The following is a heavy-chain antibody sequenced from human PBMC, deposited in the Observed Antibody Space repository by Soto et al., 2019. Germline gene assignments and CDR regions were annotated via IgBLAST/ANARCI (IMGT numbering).Heavy chain of an antibody. Sequence: PGGVPRRSCAASGFIFRNAWINWVRQAPGKGLEWVGRVKSKTDGGTTDFAAPVKGRFAISRDDSKNMVYLEMNSLKTEDTAIYYCTTDSYMTNIIVRFDYWGHGTLVTVSS. D-gene: IGHD4-17*01. CDR3: TTDSYMTNIIVRFDY. CDR1: GFIFRNAW. V-gene: IGHV3-15*07. J-gene: IGHJ4*01. CDR2: VKSKTDGGTT.